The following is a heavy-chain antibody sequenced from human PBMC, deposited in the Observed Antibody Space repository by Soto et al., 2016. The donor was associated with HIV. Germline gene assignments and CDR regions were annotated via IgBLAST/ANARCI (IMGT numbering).Heavy chain of an antibody. CDR3: AVWIINITFDY. D-gene: IGHD5-12*01. CDR1: GFIFRHYT. J-gene: IGHJ4*02. Sequence: EVQLLESGGDLVQPGGSLRLSCIASGFIFRHYTMIWVRQAPGKGLEWVSTIADPATGNTHYVDSVKGRFTISRDDSRNTVYLQMNNLRVEDTATYYCAVWIINITFDYWGQGTLVTVSS. CDR2: IADPATGNT. V-gene: IGHV3-23*01.